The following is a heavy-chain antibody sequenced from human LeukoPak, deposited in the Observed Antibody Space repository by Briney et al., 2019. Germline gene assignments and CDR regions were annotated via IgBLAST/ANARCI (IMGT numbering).Heavy chain of an antibody. CDR3: TKVMYSSGWSDAFDV. J-gene: IGHJ3*01. Sequence: GGSLRLSCTASGFAFNNYALSWVRQAPGTGLEWVSAISGSGANTYYADSVKGRFTISKDNSNNTLYLQINSLRAEDTALYYCTKVMYSSGWSDAFDVWGQGTKVTVSS. CDR1: GFAFNNYA. V-gene: IGHV3-23*01. D-gene: IGHD6-19*01. CDR2: ISGSGANT.